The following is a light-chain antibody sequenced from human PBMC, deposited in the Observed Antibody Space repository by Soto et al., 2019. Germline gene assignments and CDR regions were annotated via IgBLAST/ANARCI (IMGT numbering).Light chain of an antibody. CDR3: QQYGRT. CDR2: AAS. CDR1: QSISTNY. Sequence: SPGERATLSCRASQSISTNYLAWYQQKPGQAPKLLIYAASSRLTGIPDRFSGSGSGTDFTLTISRLEPEDFALYYCQQYGRTFGQGTRLEIK. V-gene: IGKV3-20*01. J-gene: IGKJ5*01.